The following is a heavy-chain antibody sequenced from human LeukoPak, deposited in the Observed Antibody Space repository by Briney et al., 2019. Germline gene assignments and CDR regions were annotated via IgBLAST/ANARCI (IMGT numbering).Heavy chain of an antibody. V-gene: IGHV3-23*01. CDR3: AKETAGTRSDY. D-gene: IGHD1-7*01. Sequence: GGSLRLSCAASGFTFSSYAMIWVRQAPGKGLEWVSAISGSGGSTFYADSVEGRFTISRDNSKNTLYLQMNSLRAEDTAVYYCAKETAGTRSDYWGQGTLVTVSS. CDR1: GFTFSSYA. CDR2: ISGSGGST. J-gene: IGHJ4*02.